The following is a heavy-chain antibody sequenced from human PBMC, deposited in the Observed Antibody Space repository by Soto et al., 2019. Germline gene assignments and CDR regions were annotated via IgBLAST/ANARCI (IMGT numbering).Heavy chain of an antibody. CDR2: ISGYTGNR. J-gene: IGHJ5*02. CDR1: GYAFSTYG. V-gene: IGHV1-18*01. CDR3: ARGAAAVWFDP. Sequence: QVQLVQSGAEVKKPGASVKVSCKASGYAFSTYGISWVRQAPGQGLEWMGWISGYTGNRNYAQKFQDRVSMTTDTSASTAYRTLSSIRSDVTAVDFWARGAAAVWFDPWGQGTLVTVSS. D-gene: IGHD6-25*01.